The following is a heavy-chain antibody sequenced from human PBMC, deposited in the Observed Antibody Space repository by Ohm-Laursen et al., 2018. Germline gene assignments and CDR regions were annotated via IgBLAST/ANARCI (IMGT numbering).Heavy chain of an antibody. D-gene: IGHD6-13*01. Sequence: TLSLTCTVSGGSIRSYDWSWIRQPPGKGLEWIGYIYYSGSTTYNPSLKSRVTMSVDSSKNQFSLKLSSVTAADTAVYYCARAEQQLTYYFDYWGQGTLVTVSS. CDR1: GGSIRSYD. CDR3: ARAEQQLTYYFDY. V-gene: IGHV4-59*08. J-gene: IGHJ4*02. CDR2: IYYSGST.